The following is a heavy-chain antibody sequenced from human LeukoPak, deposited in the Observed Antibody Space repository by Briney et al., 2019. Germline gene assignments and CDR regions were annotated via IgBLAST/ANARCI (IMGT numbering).Heavy chain of an antibody. CDR2: ISYDGSNK. J-gene: IGHJ4*02. CDR3: AKLGVDSWCY. Sequence: GGSLRLSCAASGFTFSGYGMHWVRQAPGKGLEWVAVISYDGSNKYYADSVKGRFTISRDNSKNTLYLQMNSLRAEDTALYYCAKLGVDSWCYWGQGTLVTVSS. D-gene: IGHD3-16*01. V-gene: IGHV3-30*18. CDR1: GFTFSGYG.